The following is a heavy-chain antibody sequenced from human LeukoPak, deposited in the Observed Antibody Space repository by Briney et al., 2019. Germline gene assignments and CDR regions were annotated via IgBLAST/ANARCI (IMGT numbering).Heavy chain of an antibody. D-gene: IGHD2-2*01. Sequence: PGGSLRLSCAASGFTFSSYWMSWVRQAPGKGLEWVANIKQDGSEKYYVDSVKGRFTISGDNAKNSLYLQMNSLRAEDTAVYYCARDMGGIVVVPADGYFDYWGQGTLVTVSS. V-gene: IGHV3-7*03. CDR3: ARDMGGIVVVPADGYFDY. J-gene: IGHJ4*02. CDR2: IKQDGSEK. CDR1: GFTFSSYW.